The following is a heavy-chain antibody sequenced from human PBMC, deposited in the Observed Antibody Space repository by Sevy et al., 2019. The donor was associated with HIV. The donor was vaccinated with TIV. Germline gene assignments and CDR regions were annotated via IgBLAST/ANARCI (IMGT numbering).Heavy chain of an antibody. CDR1: GFTFSSYD. V-gene: IGHV3-13*01. CDR3: ARKAVAGYYFDY. J-gene: IGHJ4*02. CDR2: IGTAGDT. D-gene: IGHD6-19*01. Sequence: GGSLRLSCAASGFTFSSYDMHWVRQATGKGLEWVSAIGTAGDTYYPGSVKGRFTISRENAKNSLYLQMNSLRARDTAVYYCARKAVAGYYFDYWGQGTLVTVSS.